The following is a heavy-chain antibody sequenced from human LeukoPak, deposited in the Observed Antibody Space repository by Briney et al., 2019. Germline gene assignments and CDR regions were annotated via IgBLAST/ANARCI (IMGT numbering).Heavy chain of an antibody. D-gene: IGHD3-22*01. CDR1: GGAMCSY. CDR2: IYYTGRT. J-gene: IGHJ1*01. CDR3: ASSNYYARYFHR. Sequence: KPSETLSLTCTVSGGAMCSYWTWIRQPPGKGLEWIGYIYYTGRTNYNPSLKSRVSISVDTSKSQFSLKLSSVTAADTAVYYCASSNYYARYFHRWGQGTLVTVSS. V-gene: IGHV4-59*08.